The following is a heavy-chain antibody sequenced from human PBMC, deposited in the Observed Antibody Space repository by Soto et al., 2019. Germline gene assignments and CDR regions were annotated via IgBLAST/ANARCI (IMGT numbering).Heavy chain of an antibody. CDR3: ARSPGGWLYYSDY. D-gene: IGHD6-19*01. J-gene: IGHJ4*02. Sequence: QVQLVQSGAEEKKPGASVKVSCKASGYTFTSYAMHWVRQAPGQRLEWMGWINAGNGNTKYSQKFQGRVTITRDTSASTAYMELCILRSEDTAVYYCARSPGGWLYYSDYWGQGTLGTVSS. CDR1: GYTFTSYA. V-gene: IGHV1-3*05. CDR2: INAGNGNT.